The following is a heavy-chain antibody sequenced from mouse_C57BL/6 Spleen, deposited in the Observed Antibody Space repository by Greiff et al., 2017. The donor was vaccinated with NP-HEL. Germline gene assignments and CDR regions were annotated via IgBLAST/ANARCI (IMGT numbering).Heavy chain of an antibody. CDR2: IWSGGST. J-gene: IGHJ2*01. Sequence: QVQLKQSGPGLVQPSQSLSITCTVSGFSLTSYGVHWVRQSPGKGLEWLGVIWSGGSTDYNAAFMSRLSITKDNSKSQVFFKMNSLQADDTAIYYCAKSYDYDSYYFDYWGQGTTLTVSS. D-gene: IGHD2-4*01. CDR1: GFSLTSYG. V-gene: IGHV2-5*01. CDR3: AKSYDYDSYYFDY.